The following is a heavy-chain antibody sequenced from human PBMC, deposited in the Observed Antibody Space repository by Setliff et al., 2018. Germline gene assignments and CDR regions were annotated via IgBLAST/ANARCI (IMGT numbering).Heavy chain of an antibody. CDR2: IHTSGST. Sequence: SETLSLTCTVSGASVGSGGYYWSWIRQPAGKGLEWIGQIHTSGSTNYSPSLRSRVTISIDTSKNQFSLKLNSVTATDTALYYCARRTFGSGRFDPWG. CDR3: ARRTFGSGRFDP. V-gene: IGHV4-61*09. CDR1: GASVGSGGYY. D-gene: IGHD3-16*01. J-gene: IGHJ5*02.